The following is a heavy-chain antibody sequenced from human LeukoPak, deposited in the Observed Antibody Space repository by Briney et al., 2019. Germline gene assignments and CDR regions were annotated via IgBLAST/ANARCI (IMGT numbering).Heavy chain of an antibody. CDR3: ARGSGVYEH. Sequence: SETLSLTCTVSGGSISSYYWSWIRQPPGKGLEWIGYIYYSGSTNYNPSLKSRVTISVDTSKNQFSLKLSSVTAADTAVYYCARGSGVYEHGGQGTRSTASS. CDR2: IYYSGST. V-gene: IGHV4-59*01. D-gene: IGHD2-15*01. CDR1: GGSISSYY. J-gene: IGHJ1*01.